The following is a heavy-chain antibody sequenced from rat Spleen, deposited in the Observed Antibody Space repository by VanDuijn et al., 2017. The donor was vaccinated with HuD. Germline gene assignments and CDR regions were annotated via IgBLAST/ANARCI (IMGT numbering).Heavy chain of an antibody. CDR2: VSPTGGNT. D-gene: IGHD1-3*01. Sequence: EVQLVESGGGLVQPGRSLKLSCAASGFTFSNYGMHWIRQAPTKGLEWVASVSPTGGNTYYPDSVKGRFTISRDNAKSTLYRQMDSLRSEDTATYYCAKDFNYGSHYFDYWGQGVMVTVSS. CDR3: AKDFNYGSHYFDY. J-gene: IGHJ2*01. CDR1: GFTFSNYG. V-gene: IGHV5-19*01.